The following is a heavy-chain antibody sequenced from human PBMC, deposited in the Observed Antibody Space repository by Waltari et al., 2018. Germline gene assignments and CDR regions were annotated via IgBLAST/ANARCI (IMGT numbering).Heavy chain of an antibody. Sequence: EVQLVESGGGLVQPGRSVRLSCTGLGFTLGASGVSWVRQAPGKGLEWVGFIRSKVYGGTTKDAASVRGRFTLSRDDSKSIAFLRMNVLRAEDTAVYYCTRGNFQWSSTLDYWGQGTLVNVSS. CDR1: GFTLGASG. CDR3: TRGNFQWSSTLDY. D-gene: IGHD2-15*01. J-gene: IGHJ4*02. V-gene: IGHV3-49*04. CDR2: IRSKVYGGTT.